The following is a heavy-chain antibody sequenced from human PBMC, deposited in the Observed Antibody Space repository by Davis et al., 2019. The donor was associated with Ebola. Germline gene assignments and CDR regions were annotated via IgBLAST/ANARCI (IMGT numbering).Heavy chain of an antibody. J-gene: IGHJ4*02. Sequence: ASVKVSCKASGYTFTSYYMHWVRQAPGQGLEWMGWINPNSGGTNYAQKFQGRVTMTRDTSISTAYMELSRLRSDDTAMYYCAKEGVYDGFDGDYWGQGTLVTVSS. V-gene: IGHV1-2*02. D-gene: IGHD2/OR15-2a*01. CDR2: INPNSGGT. CDR3: AKEGVYDGFDGDY. CDR1: GYTFTSYY.